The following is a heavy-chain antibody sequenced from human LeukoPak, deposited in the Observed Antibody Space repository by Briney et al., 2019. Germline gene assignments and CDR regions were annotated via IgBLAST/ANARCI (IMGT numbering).Heavy chain of an antibody. D-gene: IGHD1-26*01. CDR1: GGSISSYW. CDR2: IYTSGRT. J-gene: IGHJ4*02. V-gene: IGHV4-4*07. CDR3: ARSSVGLGGALDY. Sequence: SETLSLTCTVSGGSISSYWWSWIRQPAGKGLEWIGRIYTSGRTDYNPSLKSRVTISIDKSKDQFSLRLSFVTAADTARYYCARSSVGLGGALDYWGRGTLVTVSS.